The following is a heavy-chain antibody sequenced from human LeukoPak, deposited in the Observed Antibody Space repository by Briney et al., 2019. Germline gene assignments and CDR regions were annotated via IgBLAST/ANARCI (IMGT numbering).Heavy chain of an antibody. J-gene: IGHJ4*02. CDR1: GFTFSDYY. Sequence: PGGSLRLSCAASGFTFSDYYMSWIRQAPGKGLEWVPYISSSGSTIYYADSVKGRFTISRDNAKNSLYLQMNSLRAEDTAVYYCARDPGSKDFWSGYYTPILYFDYWGQGTLVTVSS. D-gene: IGHD3-3*01. V-gene: IGHV3-11*01. CDR3: ARDPGSKDFWSGYYTPILYFDY. CDR2: ISSSGSTI.